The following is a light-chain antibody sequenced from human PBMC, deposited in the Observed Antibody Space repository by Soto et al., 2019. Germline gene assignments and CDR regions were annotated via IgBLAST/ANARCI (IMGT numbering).Light chain of an antibody. CDR1: SSDVGGYNY. Sequence: QSALTQPPSASGSPGQSVTISCTGTSSDVGGYNYVSWYQQYPGRAPKLMIYEVTKRPSGVPDRFSGSKSGNTASLSVSGLRAEDEADYYCCSYAASNNFYFVFGGGTKLNVL. J-gene: IGLJ3*02. CDR2: EVT. CDR3: CSYAASNNFYFV. V-gene: IGLV2-8*01.